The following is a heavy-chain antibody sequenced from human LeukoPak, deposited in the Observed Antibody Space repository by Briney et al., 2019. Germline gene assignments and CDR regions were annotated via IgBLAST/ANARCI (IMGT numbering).Heavy chain of an antibody. J-gene: IGHJ4*02. D-gene: IGHD6-13*01. V-gene: IGHV1-8*01. CDR3: ARHVRVIAAYDY. CDR1: GYTFTSYD. CDR2: MNPNSGNT. Sequence: ASVKVSCKASGYTFTSYDINWVRQATGQGLEWMGWMNPNSGNTGYAQKFQGRVTMTRNTSMSTAYMELSSLRSEDTAVYYCARHVRVIAAYDYWGQGTLVTVSS.